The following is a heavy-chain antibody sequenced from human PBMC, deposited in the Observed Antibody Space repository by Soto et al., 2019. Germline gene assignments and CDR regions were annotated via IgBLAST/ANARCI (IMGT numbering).Heavy chain of an antibody. D-gene: IGHD3-3*01. CDR1: GFTFSSYA. V-gene: IGHV3-23*01. CDR3: AKVQDYDFWSGYKSEPDY. Sequence: EVQLLESGGGLVQPGGSLRLSCAASGFTFSSYAMSWVRQAPGKGLEWVSAISGSGGSTYYADSVKGRFTISRDNSKNTLYLQMNSLRAEDTAVYYCAKVQDYDFWSGYKSEPDYWGQGTLVTVSS. CDR2: ISGSGGST. J-gene: IGHJ4*02.